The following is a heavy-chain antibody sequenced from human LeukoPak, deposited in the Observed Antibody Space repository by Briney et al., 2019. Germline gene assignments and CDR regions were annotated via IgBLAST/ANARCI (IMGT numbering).Heavy chain of an antibody. Sequence: GGSLRLSCAASGFTFSSYSMNWVRQAPGKGLEWVSYISSSSSTIYYADSVKGRFTISRDNAKNSLYLQMNSLRAEDTAVYYCARPYYDSSGYPKPVLDYWGQGTLVTVSS. V-gene: IGHV3-48*04. J-gene: IGHJ4*02. CDR3: ARPYYDSSGYPKPVLDY. CDR2: ISSSSSTI. CDR1: GFTFSSYS. D-gene: IGHD3-22*01.